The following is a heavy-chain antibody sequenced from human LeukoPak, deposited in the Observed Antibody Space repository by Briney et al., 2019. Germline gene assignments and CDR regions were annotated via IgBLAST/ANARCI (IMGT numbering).Heavy chain of an antibody. CDR1: GYSISSGYY. J-gene: IGHJ4*02. D-gene: IGHD6-13*01. V-gene: IGHV4-38-2*01. CDR3: ARLRSSSLVDY. CDR2: IYHNGST. Sequence: PSETLSLTCAVSGYSISSGYYWGWIRQPPGKGLEWIGSIYHNGSTYYNPSLKSRVTISVDTSKNQFSLKLSSVTAADTAVYYCARLRSSSLVDYWGQGTLVTVSS.